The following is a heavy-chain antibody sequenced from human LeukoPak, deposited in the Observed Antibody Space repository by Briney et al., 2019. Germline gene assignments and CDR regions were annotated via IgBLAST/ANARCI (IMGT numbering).Heavy chain of an antibody. CDR3: AKELHKTTWYSH. CDR1: GFTFSTYG. J-gene: IGHJ4*02. D-gene: IGHD2-15*01. Sequence: PGGSLRLSCAASGFTFSTYGMHWVRQAPGKGLEWVAAISYDGSNKYYVDSVKGRFTISRDNSKNTLDLQMNSLRAEDTAVYYCAKELHKTTWYSHWGQGTLVTVSS. V-gene: IGHV3-30*18. CDR2: ISYDGSNK.